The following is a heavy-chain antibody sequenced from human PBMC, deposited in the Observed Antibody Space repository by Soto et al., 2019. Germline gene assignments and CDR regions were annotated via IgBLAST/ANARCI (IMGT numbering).Heavy chain of an antibody. V-gene: IGHV3-30*03. D-gene: IGHD3-9*01. CDR1: ESTFSNYG. Sequence: PGGSLRLSCAASESTFSNYGMHWVRQAPGKGLEWVAVISYDGSYKFYADSVKGRFSISRDNSKNTLYLQMNSLSAEDTALYYCARDFGPYDILTGPSRTHFEYWGQGTLVTVSS. J-gene: IGHJ4*02. CDR3: ARDFGPYDILTGPSRTHFEY. CDR2: ISYDGSYK.